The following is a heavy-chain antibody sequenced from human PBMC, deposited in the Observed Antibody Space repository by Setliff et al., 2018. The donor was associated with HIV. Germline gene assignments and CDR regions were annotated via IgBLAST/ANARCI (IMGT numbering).Heavy chain of an antibody. CDR1: GFTFSSYG. Sequence: LRLSCAASGFTFSSYGMHWVRQAPGKGLEWVAAIWYDGSKKYYADSVKGRFSISRDNAKNSLYLQMNSLRAEDTAVYYCVRDWLVREIIAVYYFDHWGQGTLVTVSS. J-gene: IGHJ4*02. V-gene: IGHV3-33*01. CDR3: VRDWLVREIIAVYYFDH. CDR2: IWYDGSKK. D-gene: IGHD3-10*01.